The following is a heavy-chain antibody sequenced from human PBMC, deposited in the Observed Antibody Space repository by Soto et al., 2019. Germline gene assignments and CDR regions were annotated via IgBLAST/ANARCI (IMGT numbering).Heavy chain of an antibody. J-gene: IGHJ6*02. CDR2: INHSGST. CDR1: GGSFSGYY. CDR3: ARGLYYYYGMDV. Sequence: SEILSLTCAVYGGSFSGYYWSWIRQPPGKGLEWIGEINHSGSTNYNPSLTSRVTISVDTSKNQFSLKLSSVTAADTAVYYCARGLYYYYGMDVWGQGTTVTVSS. V-gene: IGHV4-34*01.